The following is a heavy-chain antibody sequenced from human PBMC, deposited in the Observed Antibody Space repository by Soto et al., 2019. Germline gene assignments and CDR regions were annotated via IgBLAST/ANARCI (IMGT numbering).Heavy chain of an antibody. CDR1: GFTFDDYA. D-gene: IGHD4-17*01. CDR3: AKDNNGDYYYYMDV. V-gene: IGHV3-9*01. Sequence: GGSLRLSCAASGFTFDDYAMHWVRQAPGKGLEWVSGISWNSGSIGYADSVKGRFTISRDNAKNSLYLQMNSLRAEDTALYYCAKDNNGDYYYYMDVWGKGTTVTVSS. J-gene: IGHJ6*03. CDR2: ISWNSGSI.